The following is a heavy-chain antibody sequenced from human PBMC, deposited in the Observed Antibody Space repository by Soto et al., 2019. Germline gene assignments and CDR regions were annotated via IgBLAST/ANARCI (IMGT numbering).Heavy chain of an antibody. J-gene: IGHJ5*02. CDR1: GFTFSDYY. D-gene: IGHD2-21*02. V-gene: IGHV3-11*06. CDR3: ARGPYCGGDCYSGTDP. CDR2: ISFSSTYT. Sequence: VHLVESGGGLVKPGESLRLSCAASGFTFSDYYMTWIRQAPGKGLEWVSHISFSSTYTNYADSVKGRFTISRDDAKNSLYLQMNSLRADDTAVYYCARGPYCGGDCYSGTDPWGQGTLVTVSS.